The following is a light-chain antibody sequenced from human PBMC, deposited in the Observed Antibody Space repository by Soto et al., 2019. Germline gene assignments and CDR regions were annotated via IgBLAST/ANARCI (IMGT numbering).Light chain of an antibody. J-gene: IGKJ2*01. CDR1: QNIATS. Sequence: DIQMTQSPSALSASVGDRVSITCRASQNIATSLAWYQQSAGKAPRLLIYRASSVATGVPSRFSGSASGTDFTLTISSQQPDDFATYYCQQYFAYSPFTFGPGTKLEI. CDR2: RAS. CDR3: QQYFAYSPFT. V-gene: IGKV1-5*03.